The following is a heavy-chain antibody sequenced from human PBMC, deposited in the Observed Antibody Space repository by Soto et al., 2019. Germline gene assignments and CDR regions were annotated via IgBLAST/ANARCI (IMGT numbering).Heavy chain of an antibody. CDR1: GVTFSNYA. CDR2: LSGSGGTT. Sequence: PGGSLRLSCRVSGVTFSNYAMNRVRQAPGKGLEWVSSLSGSGGTTYYADSVKGRFIISRDNSKNTLYLLMNSLRAEDTALYYCAKQRADYGSGADTFYFDSWGQGALVTVSS. D-gene: IGHD3-10*01. J-gene: IGHJ4*02. CDR3: AKQRADYGSGADTFYFDS. V-gene: IGHV3-23*01.